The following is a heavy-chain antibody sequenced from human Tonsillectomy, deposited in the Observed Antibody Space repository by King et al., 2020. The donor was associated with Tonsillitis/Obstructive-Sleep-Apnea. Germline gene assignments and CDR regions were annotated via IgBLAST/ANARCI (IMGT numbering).Heavy chain of an antibody. CDR2: INHSGIT. Sequence: VQLQQWGAGLLKPSETLSLTCAVYGGSFNDCSWNWIRQPPGKGLEWIGEINHSGITTYNPSLKSRVTLAVDPSKKQFSLNLTSVTAADTAVYYCARGEGVLVVELEDTRFDPWGQGTLVTVSS. CDR3: ARGEGVLVVELEDTRFDP. D-gene: IGHD1-7*01. V-gene: IGHV4-34*01. J-gene: IGHJ5*02. CDR1: GGSFNDCS.